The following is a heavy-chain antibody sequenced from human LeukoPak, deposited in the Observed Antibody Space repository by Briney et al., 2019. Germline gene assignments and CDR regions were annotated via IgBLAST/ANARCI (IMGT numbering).Heavy chain of an antibody. CDR2: ICYSGST. V-gene: IGHV4-30-4*08. CDR3: ARAAYYYDSSGYYPDAFDI. Sequence: SETLSLTCTVSGGSISSGDYYWSWIRQPPGKGLEWIGYICYSGSTYYNPSLKSRVTISVDTSKNQFSLKLSSVTAADTAVYYCARAAYYYDSSGYYPDAFDIWGQGTMVTVSS. J-gene: IGHJ3*02. D-gene: IGHD3-22*01. CDR1: GGSISSGDYY.